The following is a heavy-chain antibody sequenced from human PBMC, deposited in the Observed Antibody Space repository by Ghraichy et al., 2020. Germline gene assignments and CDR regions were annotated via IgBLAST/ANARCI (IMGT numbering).Heavy chain of an antibody. V-gene: IGHV4-34*01. CDR1: GGSFSGYY. J-gene: IGHJ4*02. CDR2: INHSGST. D-gene: IGHD4-23*01. Sequence: SQTLSLTCAVYGGSFSGYYWSWIRQPPGKGLEWIGEINHSGSTNYNPSLKSRVTISVDTSKNQFSLKLSSVTAADTAVYYCARGLGGKSRYDYWGQGTLVTVSS. CDR3: ARGLGGKSRYDY.